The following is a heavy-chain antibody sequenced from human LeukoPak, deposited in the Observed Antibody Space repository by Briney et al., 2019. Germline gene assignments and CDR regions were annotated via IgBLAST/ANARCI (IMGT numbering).Heavy chain of an antibody. V-gene: IGHV3-21*01. CDR2: ISSSSSYI. CDR1: GFTFSSYS. Sequence: GGSLRLSCAASGFTFSSYSMNWVRQAPGKGLEWVSSISSSSSYIYYADSVKGRFTISRDNAKNSLYLQMNSLRAEDTAVYDCARDECCSSGSCYSGGFDYWGQGTLVTVSS. D-gene: IGHD2-15*01. J-gene: IGHJ4*02. CDR3: ARDECCSSGSCYSGGFDY.